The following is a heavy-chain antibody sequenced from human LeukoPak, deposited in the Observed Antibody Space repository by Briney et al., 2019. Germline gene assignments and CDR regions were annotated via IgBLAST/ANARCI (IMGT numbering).Heavy chain of an antibody. V-gene: IGHV1-69*13. CDR1: GGTFSSYA. Sequence: ASVKVSCKASGGTFSSYAISWVRQAPGQGLEWMGGIIPIFGTANYAQKFQGRVTITADESTSTAYMELSSLRSEDTVVYYCARVTLLDDSSGYYPYYYGMDVWGQGTTVTVSS. CDR3: ARVTLLDDSSGYYPYYYGMDV. CDR2: IIPIFGTA. D-gene: IGHD3-22*01. J-gene: IGHJ6*02.